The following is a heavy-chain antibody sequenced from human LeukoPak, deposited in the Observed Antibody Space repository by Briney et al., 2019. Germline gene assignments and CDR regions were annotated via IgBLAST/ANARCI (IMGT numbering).Heavy chain of an antibody. CDR1: GGSISSYY. D-gene: IGHD4-11*01. Sequence: PSETLSLTCTVSGGSISSYYWSWIRQPPGKGLEWIGFIYHSGTVTYNPSLKSRGTMSVDTSKDQVSLKLTSVTAADTAVYYCAKSRLGTDTSTVHSFAYWGQGILVTVSS. CDR3: AKSRLGTDTSTVHSFAY. J-gene: IGHJ4*02. V-gene: IGHV4-59*12. CDR2: IYHSGTV.